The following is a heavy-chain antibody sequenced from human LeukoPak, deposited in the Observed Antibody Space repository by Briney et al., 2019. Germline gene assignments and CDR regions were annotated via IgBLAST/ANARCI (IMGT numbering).Heavy chain of an antibody. V-gene: IGHV4-39*01. CDR1: GGSISSSSYY. J-gene: IGHJ5*02. D-gene: IGHD3-10*02. CDR3: ARLYYYVNWFDP. CDR2: IYYSGST. Sequence: SEALSLTCTVSGGSISSSSYYWGWIRQPPGKGLEWLGSIYYSGSTYYNPSLKSRVTISVDTSKNQFSLKLSAVTAADTAVYYCARLYYYVNWFDPWGQGTLVTVSS.